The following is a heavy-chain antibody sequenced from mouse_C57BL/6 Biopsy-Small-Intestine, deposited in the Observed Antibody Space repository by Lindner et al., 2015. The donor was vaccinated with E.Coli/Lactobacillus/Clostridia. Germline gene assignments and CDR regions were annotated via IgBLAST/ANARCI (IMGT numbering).Heavy chain of an antibody. Sequence: LQEVWGVRLVKPGASVKISCKASGYAFSSYWMNWVKQRPGKGLEWIGQIYPGDGDTNYNGKFKGKATLTADKSSSTAYMQLSSLTSEDSAVYFCARDAGRNWYFDVWGTGTTVTVSS. V-gene: IGHV1-80*01. CDR3: ARDAGRNWYFDV. CDR2: IYPGDGDT. CDR1: GYAFSSYW. J-gene: IGHJ1*03.